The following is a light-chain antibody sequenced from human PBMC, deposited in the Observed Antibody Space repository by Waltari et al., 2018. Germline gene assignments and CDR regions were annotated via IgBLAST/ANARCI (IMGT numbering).Light chain of an antibody. CDR2: DSN. CDR1: TGAVTSGHY. J-gene: IGLJ7*01. Sequence: QAVVTQEPSLTVSPGGTVTLTCGSSTGAVTSGHYPYWFQQRPGQAPTTLIYDSNNKHPWTPARFSASLLGGKAALTLSGAQPEDEADYYCLLSFSGVHAVFGGGTHLTVL. CDR3: LLSFSGVHAV. V-gene: IGLV7-46*01.